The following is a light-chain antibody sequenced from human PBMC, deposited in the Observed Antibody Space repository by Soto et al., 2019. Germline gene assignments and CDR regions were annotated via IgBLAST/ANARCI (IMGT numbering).Light chain of an antibody. CDR3: CSYAGRSPFYV. CDR1: SSDVGSYNL. CDR2: EVS. Sequence: QSALAQPASVSGSPGQSITISCTGTSSDVGSYNLVSWYQQHPGKAPKLMIYEVSKRPSGVSNRFSGSKSGNTASLTISGLQAEDEADYYCCSYAGRSPFYVSGTGTKVPV. J-gene: IGLJ1*01. V-gene: IGLV2-23*02.